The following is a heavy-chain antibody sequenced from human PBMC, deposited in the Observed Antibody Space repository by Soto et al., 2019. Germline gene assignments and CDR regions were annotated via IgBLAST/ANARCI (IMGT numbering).Heavy chain of an antibody. CDR2: IKSKTDGGTT. Sequence: VGSLRLSCAASGFTFSNAWMNWVRQAPGKGLEWVGRIKSKTDGGTTDYAAPVKGRFTISRDDSKNTLYLQMNSLKTEDTAVYYCTTGDSSGYYHYYYYGMDVWGQGTTVTVSS. V-gene: IGHV3-15*07. CDR3: TTGDSSGYYHYYYYGMDV. D-gene: IGHD3-22*01. CDR1: GFTFSNAW. J-gene: IGHJ6*02.